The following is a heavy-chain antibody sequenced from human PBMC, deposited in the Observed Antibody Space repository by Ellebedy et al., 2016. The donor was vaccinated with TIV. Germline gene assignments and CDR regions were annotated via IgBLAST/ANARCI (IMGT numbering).Heavy chain of an antibody. D-gene: IGHD1-26*01. CDR3: ARYVGATAEFDP. J-gene: IGHJ5*02. CDR1: GGSISGFY. CDR2: IHYTGST. V-gene: IGHV4-59*12. Sequence: MPSETLSLTCTVSGGSISGFYWSWIRQPPGKGLEWIGYIHYTGSTNYNPSLRSRVTMSLDTSKSKNKFSLKLSSVSAAATAVYYCARYVGATAEFDPWGQGTLVTVSS.